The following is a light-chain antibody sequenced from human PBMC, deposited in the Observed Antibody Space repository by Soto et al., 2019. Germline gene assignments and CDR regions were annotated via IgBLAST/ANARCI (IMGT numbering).Light chain of an antibody. CDR2: GAS. V-gene: IGKV3-15*01. CDR1: QSVSSN. J-gene: IGKJ1*01. CDR3: QQYGNSPWT. Sequence: EIVMTQSPATLSVSPGERVTLSCRASQSVSSNLACFQQKPGQAPRLVIYGASSRAAGIPARFSGSGSGTDFTLIISRLEPEDFAVYYCQQYGNSPWTFGQGTKVDIK.